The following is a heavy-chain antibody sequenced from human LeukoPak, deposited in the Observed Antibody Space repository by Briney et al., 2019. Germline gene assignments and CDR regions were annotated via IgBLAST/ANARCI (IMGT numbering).Heavy chain of an antibody. Sequence: SETLSLTCAVYGGSFSGYYWSWVRQPPEKGLEWIGEINHSGSTNYNPSPKSRVTISVDTSKNQFSLELTSVTAADTAVYYCARGTHYYNTSGYWDDGGDAFDIWGRGTMVTVSS. D-gene: IGHD3-22*01. V-gene: IGHV4-34*01. CDR1: GGSFSGYY. CDR3: ARGTHYYNTSGYWDDGGDAFDI. J-gene: IGHJ3*02. CDR2: INHSGST.